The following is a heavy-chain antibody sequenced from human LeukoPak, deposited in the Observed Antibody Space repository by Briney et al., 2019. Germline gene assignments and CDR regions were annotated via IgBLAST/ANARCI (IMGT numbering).Heavy chain of an antibody. D-gene: IGHD3-10*01. J-gene: IGHJ6*02. V-gene: IGHV1-46*01. Sequence: GGSLRLSCAASGYTFTSYYMHWVRQAPGQGLEWMGIINPSGGSTSYAQKFQGRVTMTRDTSTSTVYMELSSLRSEDTAVYYCARDLLEKGLLWFGEGYYYGMDVWGQGTTVTVSS. CDR2: INPSGGST. CDR1: GYTFTSYY. CDR3: ARDLLEKGLLWFGEGYYYGMDV.